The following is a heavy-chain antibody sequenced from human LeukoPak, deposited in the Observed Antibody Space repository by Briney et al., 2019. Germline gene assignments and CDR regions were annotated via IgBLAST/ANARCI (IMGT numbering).Heavy chain of an antibody. V-gene: IGHV4-39*02. Sequence: SETLSLTCTVSGDSLSSSTYYWGWTRQPPGEGLEWIGNIFYSVSTYYHPSLKSGTTYYNPSLKTLLPISVDTYKPQFSLDLSSVPAADTAVYYCARETVGGSGYRGQGTLVTVSS. CDR1: GDSLSSSTYY. CDR3: ARETVGGSGY. J-gene: IGHJ4*02. D-gene: IGHD3-16*01. CDR2: IFYSVSTYYHPSLKSGTT.